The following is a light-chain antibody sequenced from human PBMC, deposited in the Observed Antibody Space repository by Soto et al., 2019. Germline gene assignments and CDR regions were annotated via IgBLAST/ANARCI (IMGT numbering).Light chain of an antibody. J-gene: IGLJ2*01. Sequence: QSVLTQPASVSGSPGQSITISCTGTSSDVGGYNYVSWYQQHPGKAPKLMIYEVSNRPSGVSNRFSGSKSGNTASLTISGLQAEDEADYYCSSYAGSMVFGGGTKVTVL. CDR3: SSYAGSMV. CDR1: SSDVGGYNY. V-gene: IGLV2-14*01. CDR2: EVS.